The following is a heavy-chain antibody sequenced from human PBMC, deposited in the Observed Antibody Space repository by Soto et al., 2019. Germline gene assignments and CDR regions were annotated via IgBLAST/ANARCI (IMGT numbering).Heavy chain of an antibody. D-gene: IGHD3-10*01. CDR1: GTTFSNYW. CDR3: ARVRRYYGSGMCSDY. Sequence: GGSLRLSCAASGTTFSNYWMSWVRQAPGKGLEWVANIKQDGSEKYYVDSVKGRFTISRDNAKNSLYLQMNSLRAEDTAVYYCARVRRYYGSGMCSDYWGQGTLVTVS. J-gene: IGHJ4*02. V-gene: IGHV3-7*01. CDR2: IKQDGSEK.